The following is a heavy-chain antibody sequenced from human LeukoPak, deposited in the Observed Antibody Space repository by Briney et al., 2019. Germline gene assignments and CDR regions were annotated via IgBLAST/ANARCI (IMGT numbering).Heavy chain of an antibody. V-gene: IGHV3-43*02. CDR3: AKIPQINYYDSSGLDGY. D-gene: IGHD3-22*01. CDR2: ISGDGGST. Sequence: GGSLRLSCAASGFTFDDYAMHWVRQAPGKGLEWVSLISGDGGSTYYADYVKGRFNNSRDNSKNFLYLQMNSLITEDTALYYCAKIPQINYYDSSGLDGYWGQGTLVTVSS. J-gene: IGHJ4*02. CDR1: GFTFDDYA.